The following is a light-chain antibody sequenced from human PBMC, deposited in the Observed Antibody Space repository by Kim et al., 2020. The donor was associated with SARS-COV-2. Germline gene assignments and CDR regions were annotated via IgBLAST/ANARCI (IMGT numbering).Light chain of an antibody. V-gene: IGLV3-1*01. J-gene: IGLJ2*01. CDR1: KLGDKY. CDR3: QAWDSSTL. CDR2: QDS. Sequence: SVVPGQTASITCSGDKLGDKYACWYQQKPCQSPVLVIYQDSKRPSGIPELFSGSNSGNTATLTISGTQAMDEADYYCQAWDSSTLFGGGTQLTVL.